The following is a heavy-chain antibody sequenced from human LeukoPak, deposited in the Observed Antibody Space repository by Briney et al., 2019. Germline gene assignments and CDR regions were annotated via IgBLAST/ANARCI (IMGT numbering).Heavy chain of an antibody. D-gene: IGHD4-17*01. CDR1: GFTFSSYG. CDR3: AKDARLYGDYVPYFDY. CDR2: IWYDGSNK. V-gene: IGHV3-33*06. J-gene: IGHJ4*02. Sequence: GGSLRLSCAASGFTFSSYGMHWVRQAPGKGLQWVAVIWYDGSNKYYADSVKGRFTISRDNSKNTLYLQMNSLRAEDTAVYYCAKDARLYGDYVPYFDYWGQGTLVTVSS.